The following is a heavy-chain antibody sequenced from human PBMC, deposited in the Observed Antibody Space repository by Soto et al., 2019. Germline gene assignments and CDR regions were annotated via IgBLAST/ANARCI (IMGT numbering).Heavy chain of an antibody. Sequence: GGSLRLSCAASEFTFSSYAMHWVRQAPGKGLEWVAVISYDGSNKYYADSVKGRFTISRDNSKNTLYLQMNSLRAEDTAVYYCAREELAFYYFYGMAVWGQGTTVTGSS. CDR2: ISYDGSNK. J-gene: IGHJ6*02. D-gene: IGHD6-6*01. V-gene: IGHV3-30-3*01. CDR3: AREELAFYYFYGMAV. CDR1: EFTFSSYA.